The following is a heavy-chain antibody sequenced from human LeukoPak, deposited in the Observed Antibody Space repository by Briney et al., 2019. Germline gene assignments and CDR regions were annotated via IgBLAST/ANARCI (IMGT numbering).Heavy chain of an antibody. CDR1: GGSISSYY. J-gene: IGHJ4*02. V-gene: IGHV4-59*12. D-gene: IGHD6-13*01. CDR3: ARSTTARIAAAGS. CDR2: IYYSGST. Sequence: SETLSLTCTVSGGSISSYYWSWIRQPPGKGLEWIGYIYYSGSTNYNPSLKSRVTISVDTSKNQFSLKLSSVTAADTAVYYCARSTTARIAAAGSWGQGTLVTVSS.